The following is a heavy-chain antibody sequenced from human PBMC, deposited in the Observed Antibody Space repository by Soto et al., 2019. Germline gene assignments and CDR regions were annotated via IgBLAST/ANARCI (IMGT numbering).Heavy chain of an antibody. Sequence: GGSLRLSCAASGFTFSSYAMHWVRQAPGKGLEYVSAISSNGGSTYYANSVKGRFTISRDNSKNTLYLQMGSLRAEDMAVYYCARVSSQSYGYYYYGMDVWGQGTTVTVSS. CDR2: ISSNGGST. CDR1: GFTFSSYA. CDR3: ARVSSQSYGYYYYGMDV. J-gene: IGHJ6*02. V-gene: IGHV3-64*01. D-gene: IGHD5-18*01.